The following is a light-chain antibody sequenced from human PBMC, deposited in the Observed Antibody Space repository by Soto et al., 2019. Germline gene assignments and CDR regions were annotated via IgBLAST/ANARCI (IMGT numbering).Light chain of an antibody. V-gene: IGKV3-11*01. Sequence: EIVLTQSPATLSLSPGERATLSCRASQSVSSYLAWYQQKPGQAPRLLIYDASNRATGIPARFSGSGSGTAFTHTIISLEPEDFAVYYCQQRSNWPPNTFGQGTKLEIK. CDR3: QQRSNWPPNT. CDR2: DAS. CDR1: QSVSSY. J-gene: IGKJ2*01.